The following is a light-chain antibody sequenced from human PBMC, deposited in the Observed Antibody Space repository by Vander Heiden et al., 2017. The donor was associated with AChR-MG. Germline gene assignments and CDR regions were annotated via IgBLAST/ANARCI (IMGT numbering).Light chain of an antibody. CDR3: QQYGSSPPVT. CDR2: GTS. J-gene: IGKJ5*01. CDR1: QSVSTNY. V-gene: IGKV3-20*01. Sequence: EIVLTQSPGTLSLSPAATATLSCRASQSVSTNYLAWYQQKPGQAPRLFIYGTSNRATGIPDRFSGSGSGTDFTLTISRLEPEDFAVYYCQQYGSSPPVTFGQGTRLEIK.